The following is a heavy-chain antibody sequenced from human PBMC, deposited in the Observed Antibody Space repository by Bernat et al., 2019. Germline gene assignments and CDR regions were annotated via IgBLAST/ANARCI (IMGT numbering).Heavy chain of an antibody. J-gene: IGHJ3*02. CDR2: ISYDGNIK. CDR1: GFTFSSYA. D-gene: IGHD6-19*01. Sequence: QVQLVESGGGVVQPGKSLKLSCTASGFTFSSYAMNWVRQAPGKGLEWVAVISYDGNIKYYADSVKGRFTVSRDNSKTTLYLQMNSLTTEDTAVYYCARPRDSNGWYRAFDIWGQGTMVTVSS. V-gene: IGHV3-30-3*01. CDR3: ARPRDSNGWYRAFDI.